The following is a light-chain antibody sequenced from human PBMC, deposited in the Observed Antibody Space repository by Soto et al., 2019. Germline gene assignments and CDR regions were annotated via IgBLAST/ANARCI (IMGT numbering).Light chain of an antibody. CDR1: QSLVYSDGDTY. Sequence: VMMAQSPLSLPVTLGQPASISCSSSQSLVYSDGDTYLSWFQQRPGQSPRRLLSQVSNRDSGVPDRFSGSGSGTDFTLTISSLEPEDFAVYYCQQRSSWPPTFGQGTRLEIK. CDR2: QVS. V-gene: IGKV2-30*01. CDR3: QQRSSWPPT. J-gene: IGKJ5*01.